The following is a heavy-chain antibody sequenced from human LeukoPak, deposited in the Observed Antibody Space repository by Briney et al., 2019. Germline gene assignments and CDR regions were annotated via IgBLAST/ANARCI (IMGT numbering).Heavy chain of an antibody. CDR2: ISSSSSYI. CDR1: GFTFSSYS. CDR3: ARDLGTIFGVVTTPFGY. V-gene: IGHV3-21*01. D-gene: IGHD3-3*01. J-gene: IGHJ4*02. Sequence: GGSLRLSCAASGFTFSSYSMNWVRQAPGKGLEWVSSISSSSSYIYYADSVKGRFTISRDNAKNSLYLQMNSLRAGDTAVYYCARDLGTIFGVVTTPFGYWGQGTLVTVSS.